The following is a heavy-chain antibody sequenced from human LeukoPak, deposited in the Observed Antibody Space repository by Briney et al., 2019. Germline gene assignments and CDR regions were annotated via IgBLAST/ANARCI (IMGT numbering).Heavy chain of an antibody. CDR2: IYSGANT. CDR3: ARDDNRAYCSGGSCYTT. V-gene: IGHV3-66*01. Sequence: GGSLRLSCAASGFTVIINYMSWVRQAPGKGLEWVSVIYSGANTYYADSVKGRFTISRDNSTNTLYLQMNRLRAEDTAVYYCARDDNRAYCSGGSCYTTWGQGTLVTVSS. CDR1: GFTVIINY. D-gene: IGHD2-15*01. J-gene: IGHJ4*02.